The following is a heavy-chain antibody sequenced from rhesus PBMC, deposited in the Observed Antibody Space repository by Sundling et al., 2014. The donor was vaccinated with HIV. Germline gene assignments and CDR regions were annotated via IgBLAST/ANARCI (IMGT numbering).Heavy chain of an antibody. D-gene: IGHD1-26*01. J-gene: IGHJ6*01. V-gene: IGHV1-198*02. Sequence: QVHLVQSGAEVRKPGASVKVSCKASGFTFGAYGINWVRQAPGQGLEWMGVIIPRLGITKYAEKFQGRVTISADTSTNTAYMEMTGLRSEDTAVYYCARGEHNWNYVNFFYGFDSWGQGVVVTVSS. CDR2: IIPRLGIT. CDR1: GFTFGAYG. CDR3: ARGEHNWNYVNFFYGFDS.